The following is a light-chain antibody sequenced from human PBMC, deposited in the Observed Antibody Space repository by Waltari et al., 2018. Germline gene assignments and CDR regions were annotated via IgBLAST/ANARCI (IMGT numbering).Light chain of an antibody. CDR1: NSNIGSNS. CDR3: EASDDSLNGWV. J-gene: IGLJ3*02. Sequence: QSVLTQPPSASGTPGQRVTISCSGSNSNIGSNSVNWYQQVPGTAPKLLIYGSSQRPSGVPDRFSGSKSGTSASLAISGLQSEDEADYYCEASDDSLNGWVFGGGTKLTVL. CDR2: GSS. V-gene: IGLV1-44*01.